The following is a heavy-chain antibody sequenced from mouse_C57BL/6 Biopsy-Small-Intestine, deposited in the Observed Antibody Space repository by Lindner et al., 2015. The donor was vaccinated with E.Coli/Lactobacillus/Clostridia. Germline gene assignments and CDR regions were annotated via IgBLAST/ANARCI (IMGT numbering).Heavy chain of an antibody. CDR1: GYTFTSYG. V-gene: IGHV1-81*01. Sequence: SVKVSCKASGYTFTSYGISWVRQAPGQGLGWMGWISAYNGNTNYAQELQGRVTMTTDTPTSTAYMELRSLRSDDTAVYYCARDSSSWYYYYYGMDVWGQGTTVTVSS. D-gene: IGHD1-1*01. CDR2: ISAYNGNT. J-gene: IGHJ1*02. CDR3: ARDSSSWYYYYYGMDV.